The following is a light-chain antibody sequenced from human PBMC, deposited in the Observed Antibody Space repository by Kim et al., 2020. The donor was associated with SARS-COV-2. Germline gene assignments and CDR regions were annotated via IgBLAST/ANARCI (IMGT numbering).Light chain of an antibody. Sequence: SPGERATLSCRASQSISNSYLAWYQQKPGQAPRLLIYGASSRATGIPDRFSGSGSGTDFTLTISRLEPEDFAAYYCQQYGSSRVTFGPGTKVDIK. V-gene: IGKV3-20*01. CDR2: GAS. CDR1: QSISNSY. CDR3: QQYGSSRVT. J-gene: IGKJ3*01.